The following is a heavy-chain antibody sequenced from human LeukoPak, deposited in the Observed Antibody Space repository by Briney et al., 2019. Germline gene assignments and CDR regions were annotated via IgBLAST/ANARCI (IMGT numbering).Heavy chain of an antibody. D-gene: IGHD6-13*01. J-gene: IGHJ4*02. CDR2: ISRNSRYI. CDR1: GFSFSTYS. CDR3: ARVAEAAAFDS. Sequence: GGSLRLSCAASGFSFSTYSMNWVRQAPGKGLEWVSSISRNSRYIYYADSMRGRFTISRDNAKNSLYLQMNGLKPEDTAVYYCARVAEAAAFDSWGQGTLVTVSS. V-gene: IGHV3-21*06.